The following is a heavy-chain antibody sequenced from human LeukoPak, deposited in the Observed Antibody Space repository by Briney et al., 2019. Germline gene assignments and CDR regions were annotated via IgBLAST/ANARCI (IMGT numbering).Heavy chain of an antibody. Sequence: PGGSLRLSCAASGFTFSSYDMSWVRQAPGKGLEWVSAISGSGGSTYYADSVKGRFTISRDNSKNTLYLQMNSLRAEDTAVYYCAKDSDYVWGSYRYPPYYDYWGQGTLVTVSS. J-gene: IGHJ4*02. CDR1: GFTFSSYD. D-gene: IGHD3-16*02. CDR2: ISGSGGST. CDR3: AKDSDYVWGSYRYPPYYDY. V-gene: IGHV3-23*01.